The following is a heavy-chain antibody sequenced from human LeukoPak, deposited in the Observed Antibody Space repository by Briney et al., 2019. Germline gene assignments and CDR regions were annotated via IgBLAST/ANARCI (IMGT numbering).Heavy chain of an antibody. Sequence: SETLSLTCTVSGASISSYYWSWIRQSPGKGLEWIGYLNYSGNTNYNPSLKSRVAISVDTSKNQFSLKLSSVTAADTAVYYCARGGDYYDSSGYLLRYYYYYMDVWGRGTTVTVSS. D-gene: IGHD3-22*01. V-gene: IGHV4-59*01. CDR2: LNYSGNT. CDR3: ARGGDYYDSSGYLLRYYYYYMDV. CDR1: GASISSYY. J-gene: IGHJ6*03.